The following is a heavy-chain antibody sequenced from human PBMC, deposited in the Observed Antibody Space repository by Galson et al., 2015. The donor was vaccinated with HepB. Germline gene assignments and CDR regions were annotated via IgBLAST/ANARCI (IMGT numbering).Heavy chain of an antibody. J-gene: IGHJ4*02. D-gene: IGHD5-12*01. Sequence: SVKVSCKASGYTFPGDSMHWVRQAPGQGLEWMGWINPNSGGTNYAQKFQGWVTRTRDTSISTAYMELSRLRSDDTAVYDCARAVSGYDPFDYWGQGTLVTVSS. CDR3: ARAVSGYDPFDY. CDR2: INPNSGGT. CDR1: GYTFPGDS. V-gene: IGHV1-2*04.